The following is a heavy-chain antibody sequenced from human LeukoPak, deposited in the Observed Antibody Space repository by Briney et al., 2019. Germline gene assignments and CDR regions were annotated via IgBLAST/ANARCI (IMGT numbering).Heavy chain of an antibody. CDR1: GDSVSRYY. Sequence: PSETLSLTCTVSGDSVSRYYWRWIRQPPGKGLEWIAFIHVSGSTNYNPSLKSRVSISMDTSRNQFSLRLSSVTAADTAVYYCAKHLVATTPFFDYWGQGTLVTVSS. D-gene: IGHD5-12*01. V-gene: IGHV4-59*08. J-gene: IGHJ4*02. CDR2: IHVSGST. CDR3: AKHLVATTPFFDY.